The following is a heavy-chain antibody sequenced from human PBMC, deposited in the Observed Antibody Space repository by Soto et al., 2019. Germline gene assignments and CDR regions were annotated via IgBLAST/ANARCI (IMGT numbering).Heavy chain of an antibody. CDR3: ARGDATKIVVTTYYGMDV. D-gene: IGHD4-17*01. V-gene: IGHV1-69*12. CDR2: IIPVFGTA. Sequence: QVQLVQSGGEVKKPGSSVKVSCKASGGTLSNYGISWVRQAPGQGLEWMGGIIPVFGTANYAQKFQGRVTITADESTTTVYMDVSSLRSDDTAVYYCARGDATKIVVTTYYGMDVWGQGTTVTVSS. J-gene: IGHJ6*02. CDR1: GGTLSNYG.